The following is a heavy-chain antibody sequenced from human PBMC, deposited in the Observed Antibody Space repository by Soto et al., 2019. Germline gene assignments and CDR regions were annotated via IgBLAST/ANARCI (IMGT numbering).Heavy chain of an antibody. CDR3: ASCSDGEWSFDI. CDR1: GFTFSSYS. CDR2: ISSSSSYI. V-gene: IGHV3-21*01. J-gene: IGHJ3*02. Sequence: GGSLRLSCAASGFTFSSYSMNWVRQAPGKGLEWVSSISSSSSYIYYADSVKGRFTISRDNAKNSLYLKMNSLRAEDWAWYYCASCSDGEWSFDIWGQGTMVTVSS. D-gene: IGHD2-15*01.